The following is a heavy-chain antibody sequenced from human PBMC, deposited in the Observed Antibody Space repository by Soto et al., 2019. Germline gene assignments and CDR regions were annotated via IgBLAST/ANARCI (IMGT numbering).Heavy chain of an antibody. CDR1: GGSISSYY. Sequence: SETLSLTCTVSGGSISSYYWSWIRQPPGKGLEWIGYIYYSGSTNYNPSLKSRVTISVDTSKSQFSLKLSSVTAADTAVYYCARDGSDSSGLVGAFDIWGQGTMVTVSS. J-gene: IGHJ3*02. V-gene: IGHV4-59*01. CDR3: ARDGSDSSGLVGAFDI. D-gene: IGHD3-22*01. CDR2: IYYSGST.